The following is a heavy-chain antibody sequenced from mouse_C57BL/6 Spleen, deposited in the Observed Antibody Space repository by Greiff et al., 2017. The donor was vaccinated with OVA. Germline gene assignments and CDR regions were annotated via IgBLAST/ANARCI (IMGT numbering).Heavy chain of an antibody. CDR3: ARGLGGGVLVFDV. J-gene: IGHJ1*03. Sequence: VQLQQSGAELVKPGASVKLSCTASGFNIKDYYMHWVKQRPEQGLEWIGRIDPEDGETKYAPKFQGKATITADTSSNTAYLQLSSLTSEDTAVDYCARGLGGGVLVFDVWGTGTTVTVSS. CDR1: GFNIKDYY. CDR2: IDPEDGET. V-gene: IGHV14-2*01. D-gene: IGHD3-3*01.